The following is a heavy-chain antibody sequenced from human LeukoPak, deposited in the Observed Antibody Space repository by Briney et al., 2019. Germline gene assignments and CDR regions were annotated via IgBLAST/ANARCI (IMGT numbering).Heavy chain of an antibody. CDR3: ARATQRYCSGTTCFPYWFDT. CDR1: GGSMTHYF. Sequence: SETLSLTCTVSGGSMTHYFRNWIRQAPGKGLEWIGYTHTSWCPDYSRSLTSRAPISLDTSRHHFSLMLRSVTAADTAVYFCARATQRYCSGTTCFPYWFDTWGQGTLATVSS. V-gene: IGHV4-4*09. D-gene: IGHD2-2*01. J-gene: IGHJ5*02. CDR2: THTSWCP.